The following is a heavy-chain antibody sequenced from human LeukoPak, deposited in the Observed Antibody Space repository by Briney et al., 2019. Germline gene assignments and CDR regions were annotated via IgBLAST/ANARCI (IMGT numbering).Heavy chain of an antibody. CDR2: ISGSGGTT. CDR3: ASPITRGNAFDI. D-gene: IGHD3-16*01. Sequence: PGGSLRLSCAASGFTFSSYAMSWVRQAPGKGLEWVSAISGSGGTTYYADSVKGRFTISRDNSKNTLYLQMNSLRAEDTAVYYCASPITRGNAFDIWGQGTMVTVSS. CDR1: GFTFSSYA. J-gene: IGHJ3*02. V-gene: IGHV3-23*01.